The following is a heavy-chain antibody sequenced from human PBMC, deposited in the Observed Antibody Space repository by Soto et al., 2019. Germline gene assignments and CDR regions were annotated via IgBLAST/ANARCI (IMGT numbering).Heavy chain of an antibody. CDR1: GFTFSSYA. CDR3: XXXXLVSGAFDY. J-gene: IGHJ4*02. V-gene: IGHV3-23*01. D-gene: IGHD1-26*01. Sequence: LLLESGGGLVQRGGSLRLSCAASGFTFSSYAMSWVRQAPGKGLEWVSAIRSSGVSTYYADSVKGRFTISRDNSKNTLYLQMNXXXXXXXXXXXXXXXXLVSGAFDYWGQGTLVTVSS. CDR2: IRSSGVST.